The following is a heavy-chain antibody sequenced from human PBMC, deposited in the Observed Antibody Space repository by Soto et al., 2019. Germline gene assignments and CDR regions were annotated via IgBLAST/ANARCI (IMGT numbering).Heavy chain of an antibody. J-gene: IGHJ5*02. V-gene: IGHV4-59*01. CDR1: GGSISSYY. CDR2: IYYSGST. Sequence: PSETLSLTCTVSGGSISSYYWSWIRQPPGRGLEWIGYIYYSGSTNYNPSLKSRVTISVDTSKNQSSLKLSSVTAADTAVYYCALGLSFWSGYYNGWFDPWGQGPLVTVSS. D-gene: IGHD3-3*01. CDR3: ALGLSFWSGYYNGWFDP.